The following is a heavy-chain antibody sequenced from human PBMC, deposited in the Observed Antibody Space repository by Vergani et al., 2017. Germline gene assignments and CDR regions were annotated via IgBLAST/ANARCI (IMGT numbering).Heavy chain of an antibody. J-gene: IGHJ1*01. D-gene: IGHD1-26*01. Sequence: QVQLQQWGAGLLKPSETLSLTCAVYGGSFSGYYWSWIRQPPGKGLEWIGEINHSGSTNYNPSLKSRVTISVDTSKNQFSLKLSSVTAADTAVYYCARDVSEGSYLGYFQHWGQGTLVTVSS. CDR1: GGSFSGYY. CDR3: ARDVSEGSYLGYFQH. CDR2: INHSGST. V-gene: IGHV4-34*01.